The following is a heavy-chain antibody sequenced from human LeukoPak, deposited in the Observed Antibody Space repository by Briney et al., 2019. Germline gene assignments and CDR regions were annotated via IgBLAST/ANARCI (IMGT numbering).Heavy chain of an antibody. CDR2: VYYSGST. Sequence: SETLSLTCTVSGGSISSSSYYWGWIRQPPGKGLEWIGSVYYSGSTYYNPSLKSRVTISVDTSKNQFSLKLSSVTAADTAVYFCARVPGPNWFDPWGQGTLVTVSS. CDR3: ARVPGPNWFDP. CDR1: GGSISSSSYY. V-gene: IGHV4-39*07. J-gene: IGHJ5*02.